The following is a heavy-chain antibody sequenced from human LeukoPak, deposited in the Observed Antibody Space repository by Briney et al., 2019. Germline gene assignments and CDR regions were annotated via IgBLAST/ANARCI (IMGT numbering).Heavy chain of an antibody. CDR1: GFTFSSYA. CDR2: IYGSGGST. Sequence: SLRLSCAASGFTFSSYAMSWVRQAPGKGLGWGSAIYGSGGSTYYADSVKGRFTISRDNSKNTLYLQMNSLRAEDTAVYYCAKDYITMIVVVTSGAFDIWGQGTMVTVSS. CDR3: AKDYITMIVVVTSGAFDI. J-gene: IGHJ3*02. V-gene: IGHV3-23*01. D-gene: IGHD3-22*01.